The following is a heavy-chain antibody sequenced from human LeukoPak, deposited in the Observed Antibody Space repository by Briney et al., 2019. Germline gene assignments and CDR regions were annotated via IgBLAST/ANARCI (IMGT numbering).Heavy chain of an antibody. Sequence: PGGSLRLSCAASGFTFSSYAMSWVRQAPGKGLEWVSAISGSGGSTYYADSVKGRFTISRDNSKNTLYLQMNSLRAEDTAVYYCARDSGIAAALCGMDVWGQGTTVTVSS. CDR3: ARDSGIAAALCGMDV. V-gene: IGHV3-23*01. CDR2: ISGSGGST. CDR1: GFTFSSYA. J-gene: IGHJ6*02. D-gene: IGHD6-13*01.